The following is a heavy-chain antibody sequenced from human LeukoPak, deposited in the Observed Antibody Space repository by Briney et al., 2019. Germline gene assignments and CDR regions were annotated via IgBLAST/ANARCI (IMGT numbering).Heavy chain of an antibody. CDR2: ISHDGTT. V-gene: IGHV4-4*03. D-gene: IGHD2/OR15-2a*01. CDR3: TRENRPFCPFAY. Sequence: PPGTLSLTCGVSGGPIDITNYWSWVRQAPGRGLEWIGEISHDGTTNYNPSLRSRVAMSLDRANNQFSLTLTSVTAADTAVYYCTRENRPFCPFAYWGQGTLVTVSS. J-gene: IGHJ4*02. CDR1: GGPIDITNY.